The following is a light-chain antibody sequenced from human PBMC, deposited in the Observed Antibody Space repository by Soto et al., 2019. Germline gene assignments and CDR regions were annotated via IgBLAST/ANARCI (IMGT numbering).Light chain of an antibody. CDR3: QQYHSWPHT. CDR1: QSVTTN. CDR2: GAF. V-gene: IGKV3-15*01. Sequence: ETVLTQSPATLSVSPGERATFSCKASQSVTTNLAWYQQKPGQVPRLLIYGAFTRATGIPARFSGSGSGTEFTLSIRSLQCEDVAIYHCQQYHSWPHTFGQGTKLEIQ. J-gene: IGKJ2*01.